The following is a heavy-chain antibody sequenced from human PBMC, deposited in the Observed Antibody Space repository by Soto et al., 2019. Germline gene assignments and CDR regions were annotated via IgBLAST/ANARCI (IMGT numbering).Heavy chain of an antibody. Sequence: QVQLVQSGAEVKKPGSSVKVSCKTSGGHLSRFTISWVRQAHGQGLEWMGGIIPMFETTDYAQKFQDRVMITADESTSTAYVELSSLKSEDTAVYYCVTGQGSDGREYAFDYWGQGALVTVSS. D-gene: IGHD3-16*01. CDR1: GGHLSRFT. CDR3: VTGQGSDGREYAFDY. CDR2: IIPMFETT. J-gene: IGHJ4*02. V-gene: IGHV1-69*01.